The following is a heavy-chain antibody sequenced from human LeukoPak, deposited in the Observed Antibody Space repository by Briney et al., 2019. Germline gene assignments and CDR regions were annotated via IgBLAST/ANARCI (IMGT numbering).Heavy chain of an antibody. CDR1: GGSISSYY. V-gene: IGHV4-59*08. CDR3: ARLPGLGYDSGWTIDY. CDR2: MYYSGST. D-gene: IGHD6-19*01. J-gene: IGHJ4*02. Sequence: SETLSLTCSVSGGSISSYYWSWIRQPPGKGLEWIGYMYYSGSTNYNPSLKSRVTMSVDTSKNQFSLKMSSVTAADTAVYYCARLPGLGYDSGWTIDYWGQGTLVTVSS.